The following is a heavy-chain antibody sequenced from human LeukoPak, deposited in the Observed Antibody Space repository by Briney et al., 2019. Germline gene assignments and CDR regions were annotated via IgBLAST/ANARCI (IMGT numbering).Heavy chain of an antibody. D-gene: IGHD3-22*01. V-gene: IGHV3-21*01. CDR3: VRLRRSIATGGYYYFYDY. CDR2: ITTTSSYI. J-gene: IGHJ4*02. Sequence: GGYLRLSCAASGFTFSSFSMNWVRQAPGKGLEWVSTITTTSSYIYYADSVRGRFTISRDNAKNSMFLQMDSLSAEDTAVYYCVRLRRSIATGGYYYFYDYWGQGILVTVSS. CDR1: GFTFSSFS.